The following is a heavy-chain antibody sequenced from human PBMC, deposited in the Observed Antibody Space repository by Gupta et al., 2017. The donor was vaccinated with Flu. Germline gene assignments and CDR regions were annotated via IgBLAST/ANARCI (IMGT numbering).Heavy chain of an antibody. CDR3: ARHQGIVVVPAAIVTNWFDP. V-gene: IGHV4-39*01. CDR1: GGSISSSSYY. J-gene: IGHJ5*02. D-gene: IGHD2-2*02. CDR2: IYYSGST. Sequence: QLQLQESGPGLVKPSETLSLTCTVSGGSISSSSYYWGWIRQPPGKGLEWIGSIYYSGSTYYNPSLKSRVTISVDTSKNQFSLKLSSVTAADTAVYYCARHQGIVVVPAAIVTNWFDPWGQGTLVTVSS.